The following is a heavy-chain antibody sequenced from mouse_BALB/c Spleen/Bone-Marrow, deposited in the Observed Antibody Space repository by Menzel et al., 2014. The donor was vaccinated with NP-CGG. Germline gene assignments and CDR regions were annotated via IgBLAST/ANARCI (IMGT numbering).Heavy chain of an antibody. Sequence: VMLVGSGPDLVAPSQSLSLTCTVSGFSLTSYGLHWVRQPPGKGLEWLGVIWSDGSTTYNSALKSRLSISKDNSKRQVLLKMNSLQTDDTAMYYCARSGTDYAMDYWGQGTSVTVSS. CDR1: GFSLTSYG. J-gene: IGHJ4*01. CDR2: IWSDGST. D-gene: IGHD4-1*01. V-gene: IGHV2-6-2*01. CDR3: ARSGTDYAMDY.